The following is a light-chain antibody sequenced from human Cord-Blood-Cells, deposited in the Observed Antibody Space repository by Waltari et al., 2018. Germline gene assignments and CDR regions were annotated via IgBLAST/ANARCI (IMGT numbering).Light chain of an antibody. CDR1: QDISNY. CDR2: DAS. Sequence: DIQMTQSPSSLSASVGDRVTTTCQASQDISNYLNWDQQKPGKAPKLLIYDASNLETGGPSRFSGSGSGTDFTFTISSLQPEDIATYYCQQYDNLLFTFGPGTKVDIK. J-gene: IGKJ3*01. V-gene: IGKV1-33*01. CDR3: QQYDNLLFT.